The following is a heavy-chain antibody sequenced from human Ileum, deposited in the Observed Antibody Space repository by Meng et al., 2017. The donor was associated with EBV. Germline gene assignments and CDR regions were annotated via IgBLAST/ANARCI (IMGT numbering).Heavy chain of an antibody. D-gene: IGHD6-19*01. CDR2: TYYRSKWYN. V-gene: IGHV6-1*01. J-gene: IGHJ4*02. CDR3: ARGARLAPFDY. CDR1: GDSVSTHSSA. Sequence: QVQLPQSNPRLVLPLHTLILTCASSGDSVSTHSSAWNWIRQFPSRVLEWLGRTYYRSKWYNEYAGSVKSRITINADISKSQFSLQLNSVTPEDTAVYYCARGARLAPFDYWGQGTLVTVSS.